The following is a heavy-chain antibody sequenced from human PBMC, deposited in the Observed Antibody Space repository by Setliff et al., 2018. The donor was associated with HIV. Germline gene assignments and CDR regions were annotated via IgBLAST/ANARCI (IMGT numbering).Heavy chain of an antibody. Sequence: SETLSLTCTVSGGSISSSSYYWGWIRQPPGKGLEWIGSISYSGSTYYNPSLKSRVTVSVDTSKNQFSLKLSSVTAADTAVYYCARHKQSPYAFDIWGQGTMVTVSS. CDR3: ARHKQSPYAFDI. D-gene: IGHD4-4*01. CDR2: ISYSGST. V-gene: IGHV4-39*01. J-gene: IGHJ3*02. CDR1: GGSISSSSYY.